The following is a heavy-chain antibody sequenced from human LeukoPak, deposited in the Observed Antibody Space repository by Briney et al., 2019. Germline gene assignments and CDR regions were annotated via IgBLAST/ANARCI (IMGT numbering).Heavy chain of an antibody. Sequence: ASVKVSCTASGYTFTSYGISWVRQAPGQGLEWMGWISAYNGNTNYAQKLQGRVTMTTDTSTSTAYMELRSLRSDDTAVYYWASGVLLWFGERNYGMDVWGQGTTATVSS. CDR1: GYTFTSYG. CDR2: ISAYNGNT. J-gene: IGHJ6*02. D-gene: IGHD3-10*01. V-gene: IGHV1-18*01. CDR3: ASGVLLWFGERNYGMDV.